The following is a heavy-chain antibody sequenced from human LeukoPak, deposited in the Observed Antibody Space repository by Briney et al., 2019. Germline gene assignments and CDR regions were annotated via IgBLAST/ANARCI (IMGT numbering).Heavy chain of an antibody. V-gene: IGHV4-59*11. Sequence: SETLSLTCTVSGFSISSHYWSWIRQPPGKGLEWIGYIYYSGSTNYNPSLKSRVTISVDTSKNQFSLKLSSVTAADTAVYYCARGGGGYYENWFDPWGQGTLVTVSS. CDR1: GFSISSHY. CDR2: IYYSGST. J-gene: IGHJ5*02. D-gene: IGHD3-22*01. CDR3: ARGGGGYYENWFDP.